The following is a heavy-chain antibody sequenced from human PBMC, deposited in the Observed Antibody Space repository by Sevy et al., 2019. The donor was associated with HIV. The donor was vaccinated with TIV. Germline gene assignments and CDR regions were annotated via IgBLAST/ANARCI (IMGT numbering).Heavy chain of an antibody. D-gene: IGHD6-19*01. CDR3: ARDLDGYSSGWYEDYYYGMDV. CDR1: GFTFSSYW. V-gene: IGHV3-7*01. CDR2: IKQDGSEK. Sequence: GGSLRLSCAASGFTFSSYWMSWVRQAPGKGLEWVDNIKQDGSEKYYVDSVKGRFTISRDNAKNSLYLQMNSLRAEDTAVYYCARDLDGYSSGWYEDYYYGMDVWGQGTTVTVSS. J-gene: IGHJ6*02.